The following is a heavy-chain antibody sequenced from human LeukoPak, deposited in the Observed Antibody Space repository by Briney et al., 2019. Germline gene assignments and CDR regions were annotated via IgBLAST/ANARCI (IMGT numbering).Heavy chain of an antibody. CDR2: INHSGST. J-gene: IGHJ4*02. CDR3: AREREGPYGYLDY. Sequence: SETLSLTCAVYGGSFSGYYWSWIRQPPGKGLEWIGEINHSGSTNYNPSLKSRVTISVDTSKNQFSLNLRSVTAADTAVYYCAREREGPYGYLDYWGQGTLVTVSS. V-gene: IGHV4-34*01. D-gene: IGHD4-17*01. CDR1: GGSFSGYY.